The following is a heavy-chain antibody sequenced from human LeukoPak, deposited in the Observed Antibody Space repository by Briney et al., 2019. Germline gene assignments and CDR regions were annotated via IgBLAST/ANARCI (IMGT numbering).Heavy chain of an antibody. D-gene: IGHD6-13*01. CDR3: ARLRPGSSWYSSVDY. V-gene: IGHV4-59*08. Sequence: TSETLPLTCTVSGGSISSYYWSWIRQPPGKGLEWIGYIYYSGSTNYNPSLKSRVTISVDTSKNQFSLKLSSVTAADTAVYYCARLRPGSSWYSSVDYWGQGTLVTVSS. CDR2: IYYSGST. CDR1: GGSISSYY. J-gene: IGHJ4*02.